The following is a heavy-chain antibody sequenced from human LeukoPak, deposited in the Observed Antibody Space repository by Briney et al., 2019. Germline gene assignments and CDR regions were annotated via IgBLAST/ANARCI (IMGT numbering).Heavy chain of an antibody. CDR3: ARDPSKYCSSTSCYFNWFDP. D-gene: IGHD2-2*01. CDR1: GGSISSYY. CDR2: IYTSGST. J-gene: IGHJ5*02. V-gene: IGHV4-4*07. Sequence: PSETLSLTCTVSGGSISSYYWSWIRQPAGKGLEWIGRIYTSGSTNYNPSLKSRVTMSVDTSKNQFSLKLSSVIAADTAVYYCARDPSKYCSSTSCYFNWFDPWGQGTLVTVSS.